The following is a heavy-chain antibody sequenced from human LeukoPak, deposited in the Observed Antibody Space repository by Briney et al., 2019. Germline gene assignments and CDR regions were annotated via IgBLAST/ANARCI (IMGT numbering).Heavy chain of an antibody. D-gene: IGHD2-15*01. CDR1: GFTFSNYG. Sequence: PGGSLRLSCAVSGFTFSNYGMHWVRQAPGRGLEWVALIQSDGSNTYSADSVKGRFTISRDNPRNTLHLQMNRLRPEDTAVYYCAKRYCKSATCRSDMDAWGQGTTVTVSS. CDR3: AKRYCKSATCRSDMDA. CDR2: IQSDGSNT. J-gene: IGHJ6*02. V-gene: IGHV3-30*02.